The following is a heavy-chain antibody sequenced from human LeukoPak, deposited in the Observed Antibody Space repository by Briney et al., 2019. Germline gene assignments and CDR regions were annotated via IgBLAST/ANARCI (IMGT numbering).Heavy chain of an antibody. J-gene: IGHJ4*02. D-gene: IGHD3-22*01. CDR1: GGSISSYY. V-gene: IGHV4-59*01. CDR3: ARGGGYDYYDSSDTTDFDY. CDR2: IFYSGST. Sequence: SETLSVTCTVSGGSISSYYWSWIRQPPGKGLEWIGYIFYSGSTNYNPSLKSRVTISVDTSKNQFSLKLSSVTAADTAVYYCARGGGYDYYDSSDTTDFDYWGQGTLVTVSS.